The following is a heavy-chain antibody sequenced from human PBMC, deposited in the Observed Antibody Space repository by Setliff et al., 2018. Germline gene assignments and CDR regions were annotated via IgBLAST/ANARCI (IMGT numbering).Heavy chain of an antibody. V-gene: IGHV3-23*01. D-gene: IGHD6-19*01. CDR2: ISGSGGST. CDR1: GFTFSSYA. Sequence: GGSLRLSCAASGFTFSSYAMSWARQAPGKGLEWVSAISGSGGSTYYADSVKGRFTISRDNSKNTRYLQMNSLRAEDTAVYYCAKDSAPGLVRAFDIWGQGTMVTVSS. J-gene: IGHJ3*02. CDR3: AKDSAPGLVRAFDI.